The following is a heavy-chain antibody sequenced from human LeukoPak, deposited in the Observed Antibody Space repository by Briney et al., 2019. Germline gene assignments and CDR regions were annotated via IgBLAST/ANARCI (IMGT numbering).Heavy chain of an antibody. J-gene: IGHJ4*02. Sequence: SGTLSLTCAVSGVSISSSNWWSWVRQPPGKGLEWIGEIYHSGSTNYNPSLKSRVTISVDKSKDQFSLKLSSVTAADTAVYYCARRASYDSSGFDYWGQGTLVTVSS. V-gene: IGHV4-4*02. CDR2: IYHSGST. CDR3: ARRASYDSSGFDY. CDR1: GVSISSSNW. D-gene: IGHD3-22*01.